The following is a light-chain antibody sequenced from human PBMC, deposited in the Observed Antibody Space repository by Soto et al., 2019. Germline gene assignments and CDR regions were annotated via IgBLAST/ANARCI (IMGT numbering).Light chain of an antibody. CDR3: QQYEDLPLT. CDR1: QNIFNY. Sequence: DVQLTQSPSTLPASVGDRVAITCQATQNIFNYLNWFQQRPGKAPQLLISDASHLEPGVPSRFSGQRSGTDFHLIIHDLQPEDFATYFCQQYEDLPLTFGGGTRVEV. J-gene: IGKJ4*01. CDR2: DAS. V-gene: IGKV1-33*01.